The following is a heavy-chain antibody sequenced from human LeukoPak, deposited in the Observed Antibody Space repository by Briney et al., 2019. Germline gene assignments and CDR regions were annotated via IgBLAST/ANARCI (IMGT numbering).Heavy chain of an antibody. D-gene: IGHD2-15*01. CDR3: ARDDCSGGSCYFDY. CDR1: GFTFDDYG. CDR2: INWNGGST. Sequence: GGSLRLSCAASGFTFDDYGMSWVRQAPGKGLESVSGINWNGGSTGYADSVKGRFTISRDNAKNSLYLQMNSLRAEDTALYYCARDDCSGGSCYFDYWGQGTLVTVSS. J-gene: IGHJ4*02. V-gene: IGHV3-20*04.